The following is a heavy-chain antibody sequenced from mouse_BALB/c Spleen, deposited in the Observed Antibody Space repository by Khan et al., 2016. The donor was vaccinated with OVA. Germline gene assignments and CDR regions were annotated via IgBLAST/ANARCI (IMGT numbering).Heavy chain of an antibody. CDR1: GFAFSTYD. J-gene: IGHJ4*01. Sequence: EVQLVESGGGLVKPGGSLKLSCAASGFAFSTYDMSWVRQTPEKRLEWVTFISSSGNTYYPDTVKGRFTISRDNAKNTLYLQISSLRSEDTAMYFCARHGGNYVDYAMDYWGQGTSVTVSS. V-gene: IGHV5-12-1*01. D-gene: IGHD2-1*01. CDR2: ISSSGNT. CDR3: ARHGGNYVDYAMDY.